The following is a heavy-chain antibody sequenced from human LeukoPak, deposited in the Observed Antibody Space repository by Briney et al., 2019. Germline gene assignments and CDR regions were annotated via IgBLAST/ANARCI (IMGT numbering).Heavy chain of an antibody. CDR2: INHSGST. Sequence: SEALSLTCVVYGWSFSGYYWSWIRQPPGKGLEWIGEINHSGSTNYNPSLKSRVTISVDTSKNQFSLKLSSVTAADTAVYYCARGHVAADGIFDYWGQGTLVTVSS. V-gene: IGHV4-34*01. J-gene: IGHJ4*02. CDR1: GWSFSGYY. D-gene: IGHD6-13*01. CDR3: ARGHVAADGIFDY.